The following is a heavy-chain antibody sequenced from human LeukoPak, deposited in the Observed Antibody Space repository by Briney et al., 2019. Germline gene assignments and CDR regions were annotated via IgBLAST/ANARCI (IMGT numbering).Heavy chain of an antibody. CDR3: TLGYCSGGSCSNYYYYYMDV. Sequence: ASVKVSCKASGGTFSSYAISWVRQAPGQGLEWMGGIIPIFGTANYAQKFQGRVTITTDESTSTAYVELSSLRSEDTAVYYCTLGYCSGGSCSNYYYYYMDVWGKGTTVTVSS. CDR1: GGTFSSYA. V-gene: IGHV1-69*05. D-gene: IGHD2-15*01. CDR2: IIPIFGTA. J-gene: IGHJ6*03.